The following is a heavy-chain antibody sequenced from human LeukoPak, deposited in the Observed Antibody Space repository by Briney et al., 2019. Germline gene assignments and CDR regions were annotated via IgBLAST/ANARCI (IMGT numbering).Heavy chain of an antibody. CDR2: INPSGGST. CDR3: ARGPRNNVRNQRRGGLDP. J-gene: IGHJ5*02. CDR1: GYTFTSYY. D-gene: IGHD3-10*01. V-gene: IGHV1-46*01. Sequence: ASVKVSCKASGYTFTSYYMHWVRQAPGQGLEWMGIINPSGGSTSYAQKFQGRVTMTRDTSTSTVYMELSSLRSEDTAVYYCARGPRNNVRNQRRGGLDPWGQGTLVTVSS.